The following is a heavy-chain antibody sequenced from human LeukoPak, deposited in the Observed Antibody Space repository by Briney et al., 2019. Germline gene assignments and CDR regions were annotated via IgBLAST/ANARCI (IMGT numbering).Heavy chain of an antibody. V-gene: IGHV4-34*01. J-gene: IGHJ6*03. CDR3: ARFGDVVVVAATPGDYMDV. CDR1: GGSFSGYY. CDR2: INHSGST. Sequence: SETLSLTCAVYGGSFSGYYWSWIRQPPGKGLEWIGEINHSGSTNYNPSLKSRVTISVDTSKNQFSLKLSSVTAADTAVYYCARFGDVVVVAATPGDYMDVWGKGTTVTVSS. D-gene: IGHD2-15*01.